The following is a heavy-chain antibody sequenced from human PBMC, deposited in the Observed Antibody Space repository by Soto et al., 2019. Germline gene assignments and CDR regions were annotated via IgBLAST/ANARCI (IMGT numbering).Heavy chain of an antibody. CDR2: IWYDGSNK. V-gene: IGHV3-33*01. J-gene: IGHJ3*02. D-gene: IGHD1-26*01. CDR3: ARDGGSYYDAFDI. Sequence: QVQLVESGGGVVQPGRSLRLSCAASGFTFSSYGMHWVRQAPGKGLEWVAVIWYDGSNKYYADSVKGRFTISRDNSKNTLYLQMNSLRAEDTAVYYCARDGGSYYDAFDIWGQGTMVTVSS. CDR1: GFTFSSYG.